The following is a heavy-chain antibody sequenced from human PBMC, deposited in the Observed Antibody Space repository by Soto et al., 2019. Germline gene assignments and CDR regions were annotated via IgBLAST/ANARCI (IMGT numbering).Heavy chain of an antibody. Sequence: SETLSLTCTVSGGSISSSSYYWGWIRQPPGKGLEWIGSIYYSGSTYYNPSLKSRVTISVDTSKNQFSLKLSSVTAADTAVYYCGTVMTTVTDFDYWGQGTLVTV. CDR3: GTVMTTVTDFDY. D-gene: IGHD4-4*01. CDR1: GGSISSSSYY. J-gene: IGHJ4*02. V-gene: IGHV4-39*01. CDR2: IYYSGST.